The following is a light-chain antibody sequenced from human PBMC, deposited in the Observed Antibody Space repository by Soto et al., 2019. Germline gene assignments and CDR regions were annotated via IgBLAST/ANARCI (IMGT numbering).Light chain of an antibody. Sequence: EIVLTQSPGTLSLSPGERATGSCRGGERLSSVYLAWYQQRPGQPPRLLIYGASNRATGIPDRFSGSGSGTDFTLIINRLEPEDVAIYYCQQYGGSPRITFGQGTRLEIK. CDR1: ERLSSVY. V-gene: IGKV3-20*01. CDR3: QQYGGSPRIT. CDR2: GAS. J-gene: IGKJ5*01.